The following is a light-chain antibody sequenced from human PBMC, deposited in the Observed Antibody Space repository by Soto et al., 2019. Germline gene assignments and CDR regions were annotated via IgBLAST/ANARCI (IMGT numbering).Light chain of an antibody. J-gene: IGLJ1*01. Sequence: QSALTQPPSASGSPGHSVTISCTGTSSDVGAYNYVSWYQQHPGKAPKLMIYEVTKRTSGVPDRFSGSKSGNTASLTVSGLQADDEADYYCCSYAGSYTHVFGTGTKLTVL. CDR3: CSYAGSYTHV. V-gene: IGLV2-8*01. CDR2: EVT. CDR1: SSDVGAYNY.